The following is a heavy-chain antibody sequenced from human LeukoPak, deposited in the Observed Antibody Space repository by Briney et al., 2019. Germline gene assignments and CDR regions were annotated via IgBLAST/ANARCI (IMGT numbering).Heavy chain of an antibody. Sequence: PGGSLRLSCVASGFTFSSYVMSWVRQAPGKGLEWVSAISGSGGSTYYADSVKGRFTISRDNSKNTLYLQMDSLRAEDTAVYYCARVLNYYDSSGYYYYWGQGTLVTVSS. V-gene: IGHV3-23*01. CDR1: GFTFSSYV. J-gene: IGHJ4*02. D-gene: IGHD3-22*01. CDR2: ISGSGGST. CDR3: ARVLNYYDSSGYYYY.